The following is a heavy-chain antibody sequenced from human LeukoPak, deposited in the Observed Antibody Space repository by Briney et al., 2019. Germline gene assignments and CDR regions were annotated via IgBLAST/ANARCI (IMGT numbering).Heavy chain of an antibody. J-gene: IGHJ4*02. Sequence: SETLSLACTVSGGSSSTYYCKWIRQPAGQGQEWIGHICSSGSANYNPSLKSRVTMSVDTSKNQFSLRLTSVTAADTAVYYCARRAGNSWFFDYWGQGILVTVSS. V-gene: IGHV4-4*07. D-gene: IGHD6-13*01. CDR2: ICSSGSA. CDR3: ARRAGNSWFFDY. CDR1: GGSSSTYY.